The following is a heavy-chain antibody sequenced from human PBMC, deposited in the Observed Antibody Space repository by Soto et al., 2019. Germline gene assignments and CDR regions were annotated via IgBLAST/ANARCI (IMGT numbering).Heavy chain of an antibody. D-gene: IGHD4-4*01. CDR1: GGSFSGYY. Sequence: SETLSLTCAVYGGSFSGYYWSWIRQPPGKGLEWIGEINHSGSTNYNPSLKSRVTISVDTSKNQFSLNLNSVTASDTAVYFCVSQRTTVITQAYFDYWGPGALVTVSS. CDR3: VSQRTTVITQAYFDY. CDR2: INHSGST. J-gene: IGHJ4*02. V-gene: IGHV4-34*01.